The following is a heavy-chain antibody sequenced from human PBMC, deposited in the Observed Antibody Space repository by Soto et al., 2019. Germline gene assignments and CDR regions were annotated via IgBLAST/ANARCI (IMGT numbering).Heavy chain of an antibody. D-gene: IGHD3-9*01. CDR2: IIPIFGTA. CDR3: ASTPSHLLTGLYYFDY. CDR1: GGTFSSYA. J-gene: IGHJ4*02. Sequence: SVKVSCKASGGTFSSYAISWVRQAPGQGLEWMGGIIPIFGTANYAQKFQGRVTITADESTSTAYMELSSLRSEDTAVYYCASTPSHLLTGLYYFDYWGQGTLVTVSS. V-gene: IGHV1-69*13.